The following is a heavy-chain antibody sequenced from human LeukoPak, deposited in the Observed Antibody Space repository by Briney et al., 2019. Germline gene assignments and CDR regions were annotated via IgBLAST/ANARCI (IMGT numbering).Heavy chain of an antibody. CDR3: ARVDYGDYVGSY. Sequence: ASGKVSCKASGYTFTSYGISWVRQAPGQGLEWMGWISAYNGNTNYAQKLQGRVTMTTDTSTSTAYMELRSLRSDDTAVYYCARVDYGDYVGSYWGQGTLVTVSS. V-gene: IGHV1-18*01. CDR2: ISAYNGNT. CDR1: GYTFTSYG. J-gene: IGHJ4*02. D-gene: IGHD4-17*01.